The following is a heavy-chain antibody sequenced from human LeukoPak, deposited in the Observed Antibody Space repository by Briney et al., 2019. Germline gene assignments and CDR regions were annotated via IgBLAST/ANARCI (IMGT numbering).Heavy chain of an antibody. CDR1: GDSVSSNNAA. Sequence: SQTLSLTCAISGDSVSSNNAAWNWIRQPPSRGLEWLGRTYYRSQWYNDYAVSVKGRITINPDTSKNQLSLHLNSVTPEDTAVYYCARVSVTTLENWGQGTLVTVSS. J-gene: IGHJ4*02. V-gene: IGHV6-1*01. CDR3: ARVSVTTLEN. D-gene: IGHD4-17*01. CDR2: TYYRSQWYN.